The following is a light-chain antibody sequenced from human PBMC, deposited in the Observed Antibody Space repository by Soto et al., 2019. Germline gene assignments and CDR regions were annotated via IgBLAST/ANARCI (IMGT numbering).Light chain of an antibody. J-gene: IGKJ4*01. Sequence: EILMTQSPATLSVSPGERATLSCRASQSVRSDLAWYQQKPGQAPRLLIYGASTRATGIPARFSGSGSGTEFTLTISSLQSEDFAIYSCLQYNDWLTFGGGTKV. CDR2: GAS. CDR1: QSVRSD. CDR3: LQYNDWLT. V-gene: IGKV3-15*01.